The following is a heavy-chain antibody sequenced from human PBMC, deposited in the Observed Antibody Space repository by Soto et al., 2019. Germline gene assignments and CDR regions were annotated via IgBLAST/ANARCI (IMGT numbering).Heavy chain of an antibody. D-gene: IGHD3-10*01. CDR1: GGSFSGYY. V-gene: IGHV4-34*01. CDR2: INHSGST. Sequence: SETLSLTCAVYGGSFSGYYWSWIRQPPGKGLEWIGEINHSGSTNYNPSLKSRVTISVDTSKNQFSLKLSSVTAADTAVYYCARLVRGVTWYYYYGMDVWGQGTTVTVSS. J-gene: IGHJ6*02. CDR3: ARLVRGVTWYYYYGMDV.